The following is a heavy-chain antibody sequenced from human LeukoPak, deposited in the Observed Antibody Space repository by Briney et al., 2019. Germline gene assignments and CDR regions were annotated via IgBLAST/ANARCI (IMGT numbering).Heavy chain of an antibody. D-gene: IGHD5-24*01. J-gene: IGHJ4*02. CDR3: ARAGEMATIPDY. CDR2: INDDVT. V-gene: IGHV3-23*01. CDR1: GFSFSSYS. Sequence: GGSLRLSCTASGFSFSSYSMSWVRQPPGKGLEWISAINDDVTYYRDSVKGRFTVSRDNSRNTLYLQLNSLRAEDTAVYYCARAGEMATIPDYWGQGTLVTVSS.